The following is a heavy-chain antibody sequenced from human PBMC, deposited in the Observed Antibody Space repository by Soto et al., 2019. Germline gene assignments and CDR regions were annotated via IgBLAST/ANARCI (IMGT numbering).Heavy chain of an antibody. CDR3: ARWGYCSGGSCYLYYYYYYGMDV. D-gene: IGHD2-15*01. J-gene: IGHJ6*02. V-gene: IGHV1-8*01. CDR2: MNPNSGNT. CDR1: GYTFTSYD. Sequence: ASVKVSCKASGYTFTSYDINWVRQATGQGLEWMGWMNPNSGNTGYAQKFQGRVTMSRNTSISTAYMELSSLRSEDTAVYYCARWGYCSGGSCYLYYYYYYGMDVWGQGTTVTVSS.